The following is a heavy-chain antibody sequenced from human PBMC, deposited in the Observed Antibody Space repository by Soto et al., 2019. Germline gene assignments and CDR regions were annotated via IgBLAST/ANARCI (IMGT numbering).Heavy chain of an antibody. V-gene: IGHV3-33*01. CDR2: IWYDGSNK. Sequence: PGGSLRLSCAASGFTFSSYGMHWVRQAPGKGLEWVAVIWYDGSNKYYADSVKGRFTISRDNSKNTLYLQMNSLRAEDTAVYYCARDGGDCTNGVCEENDAFDIWGQGTMVTVSS. D-gene: IGHD2-8*01. CDR1: GFTFSSYG. J-gene: IGHJ3*02. CDR3: ARDGGDCTNGVCEENDAFDI.